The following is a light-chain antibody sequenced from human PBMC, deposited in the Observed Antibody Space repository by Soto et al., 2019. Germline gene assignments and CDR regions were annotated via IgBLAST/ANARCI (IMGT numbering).Light chain of an antibody. CDR3: QQYNTYSRT. V-gene: IGKV1-5*03. CDR1: QSINTW. J-gene: IGKJ1*01. CDR2: EGS. Sequence: DIHMTQSTSTLSASVGDRVTITCRASQSINTWLAWYHQKPGEAPRLLIYEGSTLESGVPSRFSGSGSGTEFTLTISSLQPDHFANFYCQQYNTYSRTFGQGTKVEVK.